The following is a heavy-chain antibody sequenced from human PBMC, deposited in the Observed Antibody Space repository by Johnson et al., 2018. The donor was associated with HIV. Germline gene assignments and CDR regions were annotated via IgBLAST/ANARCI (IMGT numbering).Heavy chain of an antibody. D-gene: IGHD2-15*01. J-gene: IGHJ3*01. Sequence: VQLVESGGGLVQPGGSLRLSCAASGFTFDDYAMHWVRQAPGKGLEWVSGINWNGGNTGYTDSMKGRFTIARDNAKNTLYLQMQSLRAEDTAVYYCARTSCSGARCLGYDPFDVWGQGTMVTVSS. CDR3: ARTSCSGARCLGYDPFDV. CDR2: INWNGGNT. CDR1: GFTFDDYA. V-gene: IGHV3-20*04.